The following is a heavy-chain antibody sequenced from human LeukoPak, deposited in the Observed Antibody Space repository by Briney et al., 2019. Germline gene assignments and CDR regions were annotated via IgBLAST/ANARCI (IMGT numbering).Heavy chain of an antibody. CDR3: AREFEWVDTMVRGVVDI. D-gene: IGHD3-10*01. CDR1: GGTFSSYA. Sequence: GASVKVSCKASGGTFSSYAISWVRQAPGQGLEWMGRIIPILGIANYAQKFQGRVTITADKSTSTAYMGLSSLRSEDTAVYYCAREFEWVDTMVRGVVDIWGQGTLVTVSS. V-gene: IGHV1-69*04. J-gene: IGHJ1*01. CDR2: IIPILGIA.